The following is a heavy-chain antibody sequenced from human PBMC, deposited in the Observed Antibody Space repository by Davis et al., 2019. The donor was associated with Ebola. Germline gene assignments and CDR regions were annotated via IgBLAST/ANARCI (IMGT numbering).Heavy chain of an antibody. Sequence: SETLSLTCAVYGGSFSGYYWSWIRQPPGKGLEWIGEINHSGSTNYNPSLKSRVTISVDTSKNQFSLKLSSVTAADTAVYYCARGYGGKSFYWGQGTLVTVSS. CDR2: INHSGST. V-gene: IGHV4-34*01. D-gene: IGHD4-23*01. CDR1: GGSFSGYY. CDR3: ARGYGGKSFY. J-gene: IGHJ4*02.